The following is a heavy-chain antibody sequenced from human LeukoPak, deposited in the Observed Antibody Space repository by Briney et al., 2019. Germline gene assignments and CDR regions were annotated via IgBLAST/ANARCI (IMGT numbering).Heavy chain of an antibody. Sequence: GGSLRLSCAASGFTFSSYGMHWVRQAPGKGLEWVAVIWYDGSNKYYADSVKGRFTISRDNAKNSLYLQMNSLRAEDTAVYYCARGSGYSYGYFDYWGQGTLVTVSS. CDR3: ARGSGYSYGYFDY. CDR2: IWYDGSNK. V-gene: IGHV3-33*01. D-gene: IGHD5-18*01. J-gene: IGHJ4*02. CDR1: GFTFSSYG.